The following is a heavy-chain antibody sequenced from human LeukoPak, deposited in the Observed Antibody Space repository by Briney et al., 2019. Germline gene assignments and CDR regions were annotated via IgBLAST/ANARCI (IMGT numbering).Heavy chain of an antibody. CDR1: GGTFSSYA. V-gene: IGHV1-69*13. CDR3: AKSDQRSGYFYDS. CDR2: IIPIFGTA. D-gene: IGHD3-22*01. Sequence: GASVKVSCKASGGTFSSYAISWVRQAPGQGLEWMGGIIPIFGTANYAQKFQGRVTITADESTSTAYMELNSLRAEDTAVYYCAKSDQRSGYFYDSWGQGTLVTVSS. J-gene: IGHJ4*02.